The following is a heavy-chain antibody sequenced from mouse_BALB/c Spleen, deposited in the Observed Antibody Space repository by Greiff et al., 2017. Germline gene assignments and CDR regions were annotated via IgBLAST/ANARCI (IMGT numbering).Heavy chain of an antibody. V-gene: IGHV14-3*02. CDR1: GFNIKDTY. Sequence: VQLQQSGAELVKPGASVKLSCTASGFNIKDTYMHWVKQRPEQGLEWIGRIDPANGNTKYDPKFQGKATITADTSSNTAYLQLSSLTSEDTAVYYCARGNYGDFDDWGQGTTLTVSS. CDR3: ARGNYGDFDD. CDR2: IDPANGNT. D-gene: IGHD1-1*01. J-gene: IGHJ2*01.